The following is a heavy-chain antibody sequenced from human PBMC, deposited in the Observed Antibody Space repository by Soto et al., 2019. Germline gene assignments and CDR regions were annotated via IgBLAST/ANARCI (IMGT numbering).Heavy chain of an antibody. Sequence: PGGSLRLSCAASGFIFSSYGMHWVRQAPGKGLEWVAIIWYDGSNKYYADSVKGRFIISRDNSKNTLCLQMNSLRAEDTAVYYCATDGVRHNWNDEPHWFDPWGQGILVTVSS. V-gene: IGHV3-33*01. CDR3: ATDGVRHNWNDEPHWFDP. CDR1: GFIFSSYG. D-gene: IGHD1-20*01. J-gene: IGHJ5*02. CDR2: IWYDGSNK.